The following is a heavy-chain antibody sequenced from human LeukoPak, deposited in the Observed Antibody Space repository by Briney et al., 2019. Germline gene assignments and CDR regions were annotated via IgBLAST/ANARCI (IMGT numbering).Heavy chain of an antibody. CDR2: INTHKGNT. Sequence: ASVNVSCTTSSSTFSTYGITWVRQAPGQGLEWMGWINTHKGNTYYAREFQDRVSMTTDASTTTAYMELMSLRSDDPAIYYCATYYSGSGSFTTQFDHWGQGTLVTVSS. CDR1: SSTFSTYG. V-gene: IGHV1-18*04. D-gene: IGHD3-10*01. CDR3: ATYYSGSGSFTTQFDH. J-gene: IGHJ4*02.